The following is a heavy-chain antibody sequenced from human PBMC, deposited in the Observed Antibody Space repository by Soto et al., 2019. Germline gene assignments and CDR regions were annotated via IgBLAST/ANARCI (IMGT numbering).Heavy chain of an antibody. Sequence: QVHPQQWGAGLLKPSETLSLTCAVYGGSVNDYYWNWIRQPPGKGLEWIGEINHTGGTHYNPSLKSRVTMSVDTSKNQFSLRWSCVTAADTAIYYCATRITVFGLLIPPFDPWGQGTQVTVSS. CDR1: GGSVNDYY. CDR2: INHTGGT. J-gene: IGHJ5*02. CDR3: ATRITVFGLLIPPFDP. D-gene: IGHD3-3*01. V-gene: IGHV4-34*02.